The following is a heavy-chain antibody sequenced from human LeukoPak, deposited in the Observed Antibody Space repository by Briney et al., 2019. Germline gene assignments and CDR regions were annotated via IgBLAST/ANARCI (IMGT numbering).Heavy chain of an antibody. D-gene: IGHD3-9*01. CDR1: GYTFTSYD. Sequence: ASVKVSCKASGYTFTSYDINWVRQATGQGLEWMGWMNPNSGNTGYAQKFQGRVTITRNTSISTAYVELRSLRSDDTAVYYCARDRYDILAGYFVNDYWGQGTQVTVSS. CDR2: MNPNSGNT. CDR3: ARDRYDILAGYFVNDY. V-gene: IGHV1-8*03. J-gene: IGHJ4*02.